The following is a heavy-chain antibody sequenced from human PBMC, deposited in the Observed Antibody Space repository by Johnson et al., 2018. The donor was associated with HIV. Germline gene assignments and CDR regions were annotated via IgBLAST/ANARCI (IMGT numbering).Heavy chain of an antibody. J-gene: IGHJ3*02. CDR3: ARAELPDAFDI. CDR1: GFSFDDYG. D-gene: IGHD1-7*01. V-gene: IGHV3-7*01. CDR2: IKQDGSEK. Sequence: VQLVESGGGVVQPGRSLRLSCAASGFSFDDYGMNWVRQLPGKGLEWVANIKQDGSEKYYVDSVKGRFTISRDNAKNSLYLQMNSLRAEDTAVYYCARAELPDAFDIWGQGTMVTVSS.